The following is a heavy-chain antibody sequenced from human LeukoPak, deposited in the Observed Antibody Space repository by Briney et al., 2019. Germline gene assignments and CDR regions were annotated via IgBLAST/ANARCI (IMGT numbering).Heavy chain of an antibody. Sequence: GVSLRLSCAASGFTFSRYWMSWVRQAPGKGLEWVANIKQDGSEKYYVDSVKGRFTISRDNAKNTLYLQMNSLRAEDTAVYYCARAGYNWNDGAYYYMDVWGKGTTVTISS. CDR3: ARAGYNWNDGAYYYMDV. J-gene: IGHJ6*03. CDR2: IKQDGSEK. CDR1: GFTFSRYW. V-gene: IGHV3-7*01. D-gene: IGHD1-1*01.